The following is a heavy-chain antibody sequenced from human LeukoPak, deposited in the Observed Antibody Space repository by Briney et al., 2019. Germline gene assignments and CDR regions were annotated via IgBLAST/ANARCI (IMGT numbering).Heavy chain of an antibody. CDR3: VRGISIAAPLFYFDY. Sequence: GGSLRLSCVASGFIVSINYMSWVRQAPGKGQEWVSVIYSGGSTSYADSVKGRFTISRDNSKNTLYLQMNSLRAEDTAIYYCVRGISIAAPLFYFDYWGQGTLVTVSS. D-gene: IGHD6-13*01. V-gene: IGHV3-66*02. CDR2: IYSGGST. CDR1: GFIVSINY. J-gene: IGHJ4*02.